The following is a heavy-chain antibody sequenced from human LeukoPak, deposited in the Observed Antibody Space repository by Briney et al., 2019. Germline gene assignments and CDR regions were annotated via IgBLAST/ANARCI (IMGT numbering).Heavy chain of an antibody. Sequence: ASVKVSCKASGYTFTSYGISWVRQAPGQGLEWMGWISAYNGNTNYAQKLQGRVTMTTDTSTSTAYMELGSLRSDDTAVYYCAREGYCSGGSCYSAEYFQHWGQGTLVTVSS. J-gene: IGHJ1*01. CDR2: ISAYNGNT. CDR1: GYTFTSYG. D-gene: IGHD2-15*01. CDR3: AREGYCSGGSCYSAEYFQH. V-gene: IGHV1-18*04.